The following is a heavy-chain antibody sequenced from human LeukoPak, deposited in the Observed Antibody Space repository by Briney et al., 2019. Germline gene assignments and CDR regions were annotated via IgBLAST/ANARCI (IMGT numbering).Heavy chain of an antibody. D-gene: IGHD6-13*01. CDR2: ISAYNGNT. CDR3: ARDRPELDAEPYYYYYGMDV. J-gene: IGHJ6*02. V-gene: IGHV1-18*01. Sequence: ASVKVSCKASGYTFTSYGISWVRQAPGQGLEWMGWISAYNGNTNYAQKLQGRVPMTTDTSTSTAYMELRSLRSDDTAVYYCARDRPELDAEPYYYYYGMDVWGQGTTVTVSS. CDR1: GYTFTSYG.